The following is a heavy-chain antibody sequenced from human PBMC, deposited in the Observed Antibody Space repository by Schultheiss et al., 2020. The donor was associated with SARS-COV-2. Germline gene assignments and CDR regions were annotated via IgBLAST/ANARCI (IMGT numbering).Heavy chain of an antibody. CDR3: ARRDYYYGDYVGY. CDR2: IYTSGST. CDR1: GGSISSGGYY. V-gene: IGHV4-61*02. Sequence: SETLSLTCTVSGGSISSGGYYWSWIRQPAGKGLEWIGRIYTSGSTNYNPSLKSRVTISVDTSKNQFSLKLSSVTAADTAVYYCARRDYYYGDYVGYWGQGTLVTVSS. D-gene: IGHD4-17*01. J-gene: IGHJ4*02.